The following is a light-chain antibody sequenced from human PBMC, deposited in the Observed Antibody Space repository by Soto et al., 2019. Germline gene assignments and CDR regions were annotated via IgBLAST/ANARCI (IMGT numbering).Light chain of an antibody. J-gene: IGLJ1*01. Sequence: QSVRTHPPSVSSAPGHIVTISCSGSSSTIGNNFVSWYQHLPGTAPKLLIYDNNKRPSGIPDRFSGFKSGTSATLGITGLQTGDEADYHCGTWDTSLSVCYVFGTGTKVTVL. CDR3: GTWDTSLSVCYV. V-gene: IGLV1-51*01. CDR1: SSTIGNNF. CDR2: DNN.